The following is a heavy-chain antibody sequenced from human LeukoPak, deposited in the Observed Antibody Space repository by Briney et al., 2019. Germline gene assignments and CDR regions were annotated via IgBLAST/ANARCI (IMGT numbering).Heavy chain of an antibody. Sequence: PGRSLRLSCAASGFAFSFQGMHWVSQAPGKGLEWVAVISNDGSNKYYADSVKGRFTISRDNSKNTLYLQMNSLRAEDTAVYYCAKDRYSYGSYYFDYWGQGTLVTVSS. CDR3: AKDRYSYGSYYFDY. D-gene: IGHD5-18*01. J-gene: IGHJ4*02. CDR2: ISNDGSNK. CDR1: GFAFSFQG. V-gene: IGHV3-30*18.